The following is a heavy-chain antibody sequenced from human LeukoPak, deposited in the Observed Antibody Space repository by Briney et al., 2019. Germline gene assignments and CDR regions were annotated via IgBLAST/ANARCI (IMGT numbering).Heavy chain of an antibody. D-gene: IGHD3-22*01. CDR1: GFSFSDYA. CDR2: ITGSGQTK. J-gene: IGHJ4*02. V-gene: IGHV3-23*01. Sequence: GSLRLSCLVSGFSFSDYAMSWVRRAPGKGLEWVSAITGSGQTKYYTDSVKGRFTMSRDNSKNTLYLQMNSLRDEDTAEYFCAKESLVVIESYFDNWGQGTLVLVSS. CDR3: AKESLVVIESYFDN.